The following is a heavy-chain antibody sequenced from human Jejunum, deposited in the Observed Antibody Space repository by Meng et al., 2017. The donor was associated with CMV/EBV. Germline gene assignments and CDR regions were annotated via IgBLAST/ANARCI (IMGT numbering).Heavy chain of an antibody. CDR1: GFSCKDYG. CDR2: FRGVGGST. Sequence: SGFSCKDYGMSWVRQAPGRGLEWVSGFRGVGGSTFYADSVEGRFSLSRDNSAVYLQMNSLRADDTAVYYCAKDGSRSSSWQWFDSWGQGTLVTVSS. V-gene: IGHV3-23*01. CDR3: AKDGSRSSSWQWFDS. D-gene: IGHD6-13*01. J-gene: IGHJ5*01.